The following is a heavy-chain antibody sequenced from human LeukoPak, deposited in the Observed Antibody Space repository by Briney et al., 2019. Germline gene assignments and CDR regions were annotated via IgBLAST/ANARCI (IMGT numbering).Heavy chain of an antibody. Sequence: GGSLRLSSAASGFTFSSYAMHWVRQAPGKGLEWVAVISYDGSNKYYADSVKGRFTISRDNSKNTLYLQMNSLRAEDTAVYYCAGGILTGAEIDYWGQGTLVTVSS. D-gene: IGHD3-9*01. J-gene: IGHJ4*02. CDR3: AGGILTGAEIDY. CDR2: ISYDGSNK. CDR1: GFTFSSYA. V-gene: IGHV3-30-3*01.